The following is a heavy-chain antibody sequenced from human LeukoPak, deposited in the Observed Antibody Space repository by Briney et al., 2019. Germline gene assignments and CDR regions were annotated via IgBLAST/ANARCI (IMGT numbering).Heavy chain of an antibody. CDR1: GYTLTELS. J-gene: IGHJ6*02. V-gene: IGHV1-24*01. D-gene: IGHD1-26*01. Sequence: GASVTVSCKVSGYTLTELSMHWVRQAPGKGLEWMGGFDPEDGETIYAQKFQGRVTMTEDTSTDTAYMELSSLRSEDTAVYYCATGAMGDSIYYYGMDVWGQGTTVTVSS. CDR3: ATGAMGDSIYYYGMDV. CDR2: FDPEDGET.